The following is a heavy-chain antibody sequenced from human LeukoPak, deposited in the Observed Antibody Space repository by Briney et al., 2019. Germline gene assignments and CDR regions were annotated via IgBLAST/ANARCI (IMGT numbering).Heavy chain of an antibody. CDR3: AREEVWTYYFDY. CDR1: GFTFSSYG. V-gene: IGHV3-33*01. Sequence: GGSLRLSCAASGFTFSSYGMHWVRQAPGKGLEWVAVIWYDGSNKYYADSVKGRFTISRDNSKNTLYLQMNSLRAEDTAVYCCAREEVWTYYFDYWGQGTLVTVSS. CDR2: IWYDGSNK. D-gene: IGHD3/OR15-3a*01. J-gene: IGHJ4*02.